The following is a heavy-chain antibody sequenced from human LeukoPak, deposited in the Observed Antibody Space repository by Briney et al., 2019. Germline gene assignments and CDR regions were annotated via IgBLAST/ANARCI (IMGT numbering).Heavy chain of an antibody. CDR1: GYTVTGYY. CDR3: ARDSRYYYDSSGPLDY. J-gene: IGHJ4*02. V-gene: IGHV1-2*02. D-gene: IGHD3-22*01. CDR2: INPNTGGT. Sequence: ASVKVSCKASGYTVTGYYMHWVRQAPGQGLEWMGWINPNTGGTNYAQKFQGRVTMTRDTSISTAYMELSRLRSDDTAVDYCARDSRYYYDSSGPLDYWGQGTLVTVSS.